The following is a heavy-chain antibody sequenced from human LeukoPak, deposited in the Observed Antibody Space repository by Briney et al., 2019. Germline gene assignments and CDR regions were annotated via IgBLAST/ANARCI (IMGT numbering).Heavy chain of an antibody. CDR2: IHYSGST. CDR1: GDSISSSDYY. D-gene: IGHD3-10*01. V-gene: IGHV4-39*01. Sequence: ASETLSLTCTVSGDSISSSDYYWDWIRQPPGKGLEWIGAIHYSGSTYYNPSLKSRVTISVDTSENQFSLKLSSVTAADTAVYYCARYVVYGSGKYYFDYWGQGTLVTVSS. CDR3: ARYVVYGSGKYYFDY. J-gene: IGHJ4*02.